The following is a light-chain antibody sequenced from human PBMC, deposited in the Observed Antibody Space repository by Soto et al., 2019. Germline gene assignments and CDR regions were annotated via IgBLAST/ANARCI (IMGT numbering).Light chain of an antibody. CDR1: QSVSSSY. CDR3: QQYGSSPT. J-gene: IGKJ3*01. V-gene: IGKV3-20*01. Sequence: EIVLTQSPGTLSLSPGERATLSCRASQSVSSSYLAWYQQKPGQAPRLLIYGASSRATGIPDRFGGSGDGTDRTLTSSRLEPEDFALYYRQQYGSSPTFGPGTKVDI. CDR2: GAS.